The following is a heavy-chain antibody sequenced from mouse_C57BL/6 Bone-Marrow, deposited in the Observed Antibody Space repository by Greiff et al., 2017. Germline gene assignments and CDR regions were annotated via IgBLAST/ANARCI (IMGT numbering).Heavy chain of an antibody. J-gene: IGHJ4*01. V-gene: IGHV5-2*01. D-gene: IGHD2-4*01. CDR3: ARQSTMITTGAMDY. CDR2: INSNGGST. Sequence: EVKLVESGGGLVQPGESLKLSCESNEYEFPSHDMSWVRKTPEKRLELVAAINSNGGSTYYPDTMERRFIISRDNTKKTLYLQRRSLMSENTALYYCARQSTMITTGAMDYWGQGTSVTVSS. CDR1: EYEFPSHD.